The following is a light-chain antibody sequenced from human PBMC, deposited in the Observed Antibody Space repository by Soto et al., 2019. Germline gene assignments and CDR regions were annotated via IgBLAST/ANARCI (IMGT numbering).Light chain of an antibody. V-gene: IGLV2-23*02. Sequence: QSALTQPASVSGSPGQSITISCTGTSSDVGSYNLVSWYQQHPGKAPKLMSYEVSKRPSGVSNRFSGSKSGNTASLTISGLPAEDEADYYCCSYAGSSTFVVFGGGTKVTVL. CDR3: CSYAGSSTFVV. J-gene: IGLJ2*01. CDR1: SSDVGSYNL. CDR2: EVS.